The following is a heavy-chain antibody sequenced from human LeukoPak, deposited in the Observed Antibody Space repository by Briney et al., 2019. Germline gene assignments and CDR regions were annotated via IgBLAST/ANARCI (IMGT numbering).Heavy chain of an antibody. CDR1: GYTFTDYY. V-gene: IGHV1-2*02. CDR2: IDPNSGGT. CDR3: ARVPGPYTTSRFDY. J-gene: IGHJ4*02. D-gene: IGHD6-13*01. Sequence: ASVRVSCKTSGYTFTDYYLHWVRQAPGQGLEWMGRIDPNSGGTNYAQKFQVRVTVTRGTSISTVYMELSGLRSDDTAVYYCARVPGPYTTSRFDYWGQGTLVTVSS.